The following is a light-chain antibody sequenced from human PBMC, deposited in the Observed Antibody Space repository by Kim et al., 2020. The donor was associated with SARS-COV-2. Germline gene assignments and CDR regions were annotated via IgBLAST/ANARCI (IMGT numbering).Light chain of an antibody. J-gene: IGKJ5*01. CDR1: QSVSSY. Sequence: PGERATLPCRASQSVSSYVAWYQQKPGQAPRLLIYGASNRATGIPARFSGSGSGTDFTLTISSLEPEDFALYYCQQRSHWPPITFGQGTRLEIK. V-gene: IGKV3-11*01. CDR3: QQRSHWPPIT. CDR2: GAS.